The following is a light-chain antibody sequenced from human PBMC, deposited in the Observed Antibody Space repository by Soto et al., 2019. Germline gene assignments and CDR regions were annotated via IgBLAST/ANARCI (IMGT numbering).Light chain of an antibody. CDR3: RQYGSSPPVT. Sequence: EIVLTQSPGTLSLSPGERATLSCRASQSVSSSYLAWYQQQPGQAPRLLIYGASSRATGIPDRFSGSGSGTDFTLTISRLEPEDFAVYYCRQYGSSPPVTFGQGTRLEIK. J-gene: IGKJ5*01. CDR2: GAS. V-gene: IGKV3-20*01. CDR1: QSVSSSY.